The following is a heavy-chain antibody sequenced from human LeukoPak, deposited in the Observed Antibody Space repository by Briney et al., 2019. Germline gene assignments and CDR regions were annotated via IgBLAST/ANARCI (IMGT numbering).Heavy chain of an antibody. V-gene: IGHV1-2*02. CDR1: GYTFTGYY. D-gene: IGHD3-10*01. CDR3: ARAQVTMVRGVITNYYYYYMDV. J-gene: IGHJ6*03. CDR2: INPNSGGT. Sequence: ASVKVSCKASGYTFTGYYMHWVRQAPGQGLEWMGWINPNSGGTNYAQKFQGRVTMTRDTSISTAYMELSRLRSDDTAVYYCARAQVTMVRGVITNYYYYYMDVWGKGTTVTVSS.